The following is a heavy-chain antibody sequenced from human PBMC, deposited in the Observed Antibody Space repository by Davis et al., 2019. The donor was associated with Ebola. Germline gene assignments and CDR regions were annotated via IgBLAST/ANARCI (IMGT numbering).Heavy chain of an antibody. D-gene: IGHD2-15*01. CDR3: ARESCSGGSCYPNLDY. J-gene: IGHJ4*02. CDR1: GYTFTSYG. V-gene: IGHV1-18*04. CDR2: ISAYNGNT. Sequence: ASVKVSCKASGYTFTSYGISWVRQAPGQGLEWMGWISAYNGNTNYAQKLQGRVTMTTDTSTSTAYMELRSLRSDDTAVYYCARESCSGGSCYPNLDYWGQGTLVTVSS.